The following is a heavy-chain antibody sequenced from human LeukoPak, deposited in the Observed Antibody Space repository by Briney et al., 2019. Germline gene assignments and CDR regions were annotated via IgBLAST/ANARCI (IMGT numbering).Heavy chain of an antibody. CDR2: IYYSGST. Sequence: PSETLSLTCTVSGGSISSCYWGWIRQPPGKGLEWIGYIYYSGSTNYNPSLKSRVTISVDTSMNQFSLKLSSVTAADTAVYYCARGFGYSYVDYWGQGTLVTVSS. CDR3: ARGFGYSYVDY. CDR1: GGSISSCY. J-gene: IGHJ4*02. V-gene: IGHV4-59*01. D-gene: IGHD5-18*01.